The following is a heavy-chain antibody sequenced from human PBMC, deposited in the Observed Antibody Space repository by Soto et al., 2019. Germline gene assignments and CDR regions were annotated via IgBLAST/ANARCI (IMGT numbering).Heavy chain of an antibody. V-gene: IGHV4-59*01. D-gene: IGHD2-21*01. CDR3: AKVAPSISILWGFDH. CDR2: IHYSGST. Sequence: PSETLSLTCTVSGGSISSYYWSWIRQPPGKGLEWIGYIHYSGSTNYNPSLKGRVTMSVDTSKKTVYLQMNSLRAEDTAMYYCAKVAPSISILWGFDHWGPGTLVTVSS. CDR1: GGSISSYY. J-gene: IGHJ4*02.